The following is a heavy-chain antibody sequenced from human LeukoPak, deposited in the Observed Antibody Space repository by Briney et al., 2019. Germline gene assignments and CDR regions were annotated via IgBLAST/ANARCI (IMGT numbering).Heavy chain of an antibody. V-gene: IGHV4-61*02. D-gene: IGHD3-10*01. CDR3: AGGYYGSGSYYRYNYYYMDV. J-gene: IGHJ6*03. CDR1: GGSISSGSYY. CDR2: IYTSGST. Sequence: SQTLSLTCTVSGGSISSGSYYWSWIRQPAGNGLEWIGRIYTSGSTNYNPSLKSRVTISVDTSKNQFSLKLSSVTAADTAVYYCAGGYYGSGSYYRYNYYYMDVWGKGTTVTISS.